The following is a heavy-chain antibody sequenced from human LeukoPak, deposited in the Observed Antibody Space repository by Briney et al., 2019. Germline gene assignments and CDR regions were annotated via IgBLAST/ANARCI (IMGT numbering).Heavy chain of an antibody. D-gene: IGHD2-15*01. CDR2: INWNGGST. Sequence: GGSLSLSCAASGFTFDDYGMSWVRQAPGKGLEWVSGINWNGGSTGYADSVKGRFTISRDNAKHSLYLQMNSLRAEDTALYYCARTNCSGGSCYSRDYYGMDIWGQGTTVTVSS. CDR3: ARTNCSGGSCYSRDYYGMDI. CDR1: GFTFDDYG. J-gene: IGHJ6*02. V-gene: IGHV3-20*04.